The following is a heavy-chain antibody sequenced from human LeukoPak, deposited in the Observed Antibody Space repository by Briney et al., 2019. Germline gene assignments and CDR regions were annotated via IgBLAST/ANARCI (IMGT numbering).Heavy chain of an antibody. D-gene: IGHD3-16*01. V-gene: IGHV3-9*01. CDR3: AKPRWGIGWSYGMDV. CDR1: GFTFDDYA. J-gene: IGHJ6*02. CDR2: ISWNSGSI. Sequence: GGSLRLSCAASGFTFDDYAMHWVRQAPGKGLEWVSGISWNSGSIGYADSVKGRFTISRDNAKNSLYLQMNSLRAEDTALYYCAKPRWGIGWSYGMDVWGQGTTVAVSS.